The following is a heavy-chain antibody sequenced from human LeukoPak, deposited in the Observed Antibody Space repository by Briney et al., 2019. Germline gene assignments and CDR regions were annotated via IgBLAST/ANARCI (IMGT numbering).Heavy chain of an antibody. CDR2: ISGSGGST. V-gene: IGHV3-23*01. CDR3: ASLSSGRIFDY. Sequence: ETLSLTCTVSGGSISSYYWSWVCQAPGKGLEWVSAISGSGGSTYYADSVKGRFTISRDNSKNTLYLQMNSLRAEDTAVYYCASLSSGRIFDYWGQGTLVTVSS. J-gene: IGHJ4*02. CDR1: GGSISSYY. D-gene: IGHD2-15*01.